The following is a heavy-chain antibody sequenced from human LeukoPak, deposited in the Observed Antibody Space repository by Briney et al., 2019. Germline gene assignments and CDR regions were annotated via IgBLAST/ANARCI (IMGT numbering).Heavy chain of an antibody. V-gene: IGHV1-2*02. Sequence: ASVKVSCKASGYTFTGYYMHWVRQAPGQGLEWMGWINPNSGGTNYAQKLQGRVTMTRDTSISTAYMELSRLRSDDTAVYYCARFSGSYYFFDYWGQGTLVTVSS. CDR3: ARFSGSYYFFDY. CDR2: INPNSGGT. CDR1: GYTFTGYY. J-gene: IGHJ4*02. D-gene: IGHD1-26*01.